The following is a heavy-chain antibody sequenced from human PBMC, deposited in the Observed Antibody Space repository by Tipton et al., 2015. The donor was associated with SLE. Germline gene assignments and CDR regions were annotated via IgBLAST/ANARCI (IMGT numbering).Heavy chain of an antibody. CDR2: SYSSGTT. V-gene: IGHV4-59*01. Sequence: TLSLTCTVSGGSINGYYWSWIRQSPGKGLEWIGYSYSSGTTSYNPSLKSRVTISVDTSKDQFSLKLSSVTAADTALYYCARHRGGWKDGAFDNWGPGTLVTVSS. CDR3: ARHRGGWKDGAFDN. J-gene: IGHJ4*02. CDR1: GGSINGYY. D-gene: IGHD3-10*01.